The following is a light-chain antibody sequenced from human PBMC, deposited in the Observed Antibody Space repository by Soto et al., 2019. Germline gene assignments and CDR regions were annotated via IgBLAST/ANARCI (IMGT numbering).Light chain of an antibody. J-gene: IGKJ2*01. Sequence: EIVLTQSPGTLSLSPGERATLSCRASQIVSSDHLAWYQQKPGQAPRLLIYGASNRPIGIPDRFSGSGSGTDFTLTISRLEPEDFAVYYCQQYGSSPPYTFGQGTKLELK. CDR1: QIVSSDH. V-gene: IGKV3-20*01. CDR3: QQYGSSPPYT. CDR2: GAS.